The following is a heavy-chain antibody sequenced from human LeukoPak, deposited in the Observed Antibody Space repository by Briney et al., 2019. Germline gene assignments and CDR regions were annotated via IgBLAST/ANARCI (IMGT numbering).Heavy chain of an antibody. CDR3: AKVPGTYYYGSGSYINFDY. D-gene: IGHD3-10*01. Sequence: GGSLRLSCAASGFTFSSYGMHWVRQAPGKGLEWVAVISYDGSNKYYADSVKGRFTISRDNSKNTLYLQMNSLRAEDTAVYYCAKVPGTYYYGSGSYINFDYWGQGTLVTVSS. J-gene: IGHJ4*02. CDR1: GFTFSSYG. V-gene: IGHV3-30*18. CDR2: ISYDGSNK.